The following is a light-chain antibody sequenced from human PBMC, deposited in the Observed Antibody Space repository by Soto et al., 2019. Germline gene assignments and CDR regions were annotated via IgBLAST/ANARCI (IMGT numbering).Light chain of an antibody. Sequence: LTQPPSVSVAPGQTATVTCGGNNVGSKSVHWYQQKPGQAPVLVVYDDSDRPSGIPERFSGSKAGNTATLTIRRVGAGDEASYYCEVWDTGSDQGVFGTGTKVTVL. CDR3: EVWDTGSDQGV. V-gene: IGLV3-21*02. J-gene: IGLJ1*01. CDR2: DDS. CDR1: NVGSKS.